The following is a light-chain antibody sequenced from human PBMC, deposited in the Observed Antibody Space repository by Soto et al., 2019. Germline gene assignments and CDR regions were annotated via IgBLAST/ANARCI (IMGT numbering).Light chain of an antibody. J-gene: IGKJ3*01. Sequence: DIQMTQSPSSLSASVGDRVTISCRAGQSISTLLSWYQHKPGKAPRLLIYTASSLQSGVPSRFSGSGSVTEFTLTISSLQPEDFATYYCQQSYSTPVTLGPGTKVEI. CDR1: QSISTL. CDR2: TAS. V-gene: IGKV1-39*01. CDR3: QQSYSTPVT.